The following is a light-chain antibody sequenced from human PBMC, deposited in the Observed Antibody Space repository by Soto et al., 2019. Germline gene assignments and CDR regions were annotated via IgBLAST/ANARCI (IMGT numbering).Light chain of an antibody. CDR3: FSYTSSGTYV. CDR1: SSDVGTYDF. CDR2: DVS. V-gene: IGLV2-11*01. J-gene: IGLJ1*01. Sequence: QSALTQPRSVSGSPGQSVTISCTGTSSDVGTYDFVSWYQQHPGKAPRLMIFDVSERPSGVPDRFSGSKSGNTASLTISGLQAEDEADYYCFSYTSSGTYVFGTGTKLTVL.